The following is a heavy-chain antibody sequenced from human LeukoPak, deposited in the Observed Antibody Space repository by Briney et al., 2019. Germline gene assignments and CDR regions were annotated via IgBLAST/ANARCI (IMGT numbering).Heavy chain of an antibody. CDR2: IYSGGST. CDR1: GFTVSSNY. CDR3: AKDLTGPIAVAGTVDY. V-gene: IGHV3-53*01. J-gene: IGHJ4*02. Sequence: PGGSLRLSCAASGFTVSSNYMSWVRQAPGKGLEWVSVIYSGGSTYYADSVKGRFTISRDNSKNTLYLQMNSLRAEDTAVYYCAKDLTGPIAVAGTVDYWGQGTLVTVSS. D-gene: IGHD6-19*01.